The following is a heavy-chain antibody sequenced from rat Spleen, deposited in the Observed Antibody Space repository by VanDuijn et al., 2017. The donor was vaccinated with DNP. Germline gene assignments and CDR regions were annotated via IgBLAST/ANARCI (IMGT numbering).Heavy chain of an antibody. J-gene: IGHJ1*01. CDR1: GFTFSNYY. CDR2: IIHGGSST. Sequence: EVQLVESGGGLVQPGRSLKLSCAASGFTFSNYYMAWVRQAPKKGLEWVATIIHGGSSTYYGDSVNGRFTISRDDAKSGLYLQMNSLKSEDTATYYCARGSTSIYWYFDFWGPGTMVTVSS. D-gene: IGHD3-1*01. CDR3: ARGSTSIYWYFDF. V-gene: IGHV5-22*01.